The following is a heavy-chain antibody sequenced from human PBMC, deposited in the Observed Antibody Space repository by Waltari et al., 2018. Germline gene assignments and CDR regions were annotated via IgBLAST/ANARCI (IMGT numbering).Heavy chain of an antibody. D-gene: IGHD6-13*01. CDR2: INHGGST. V-gene: IGHV4-34*01. CDR1: GGSFSGYY. CDR3: ARGRGYSSSFYYFDY. Sequence: QVQLQQWGAGLLKPSETLSLTCAVYGGSFSGYYWSWIRQPPGKGLEWIGEINHGGSTNYNPSLKRRVTISVDTSKNQFSLKLSSVTAADTAVYYCARGRGYSSSFYYFDYWGQGTLVTVSS. J-gene: IGHJ4*02.